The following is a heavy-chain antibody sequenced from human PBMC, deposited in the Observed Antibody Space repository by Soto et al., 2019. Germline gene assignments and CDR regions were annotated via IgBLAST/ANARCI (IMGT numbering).Heavy chain of an antibody. CDR3: ARDVRGYSSGAWFDP. J-gene: IGHJ5*02. CDR2: ISAYNGNT. V-gene: IGHV1-18*01. CDR1: GYTFTSYG. Sequence: ASVKVSCKAFGYTFTSYGISWVRQAPGQGLEWMGWISAYNGNTNYAQKLQGRVTMTTDTSTSTAYMELRSLRSDDTAVYYCARDVRGYSSGAWFDPRGQGTRVTVSS. D-gene: IGHD3-22*01.